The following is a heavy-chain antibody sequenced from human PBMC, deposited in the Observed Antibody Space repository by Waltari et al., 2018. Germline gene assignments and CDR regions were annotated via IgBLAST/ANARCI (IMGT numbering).Heavy chain of an antibody. CDR3: ARADSSGYYYYYGMDV. D-gene: IGHD3-22*01. J-gene: IGHJ6*02. V-gene: IGHV4-34*01. CDR2: INHSGST. CDR1: GGSFSGYY. Sequence: QVQLQQWGAGLLKPSETLSLTCAVYGGSFSGYYWSWIRQPPGNGLEWIGEINHSGSTNYNPSLKSRVTISVDTSKNQFSLKLSSVTAADTAVYYGARADSSGYYYYYGMDVWGQGTTVTVSS.